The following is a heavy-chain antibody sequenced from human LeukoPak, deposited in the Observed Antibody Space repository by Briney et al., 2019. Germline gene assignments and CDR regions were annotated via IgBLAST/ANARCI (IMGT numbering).Heavy chain of an antibody. J-gene: IGHJ2*01. CDR1: GVSISSYY. Sequence: SETLSLTCTVSGVSISSYYCSWIRQPPGKGPEWIGYISTSGSTDYSPSLKSRVTISVGRSKNQCSLNLSSVTAADTAVYYCAGHDEGSGWYRSYIDLWGRGTLVIVSS. V-gene: IGHV4-4*09. CDR2: ISTSGST. D-gene: IGHD6-19*01. CDR3: AGHDEGSGWYRSYIDL.